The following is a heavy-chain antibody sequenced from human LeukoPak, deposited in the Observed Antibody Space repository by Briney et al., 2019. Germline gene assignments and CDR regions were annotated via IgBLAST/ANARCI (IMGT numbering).Heavy chain of an antibody. CDR2: ISGSGGST. CDR3: AKGLNIYPY. D-gene: IGHD2-2*02. V-gene: IGHV3-23*01. J-gene: IGHJ4*02. CDR1: GFTFSSYG. Sequence: GALRLSCVASGFTFSSYGMSWVRQAPGKGLEWVSAISGSGGSTYYADSVKGRFTISRDNSKNTLYLQMNSLRAEDTAVYYCAKGLNIYPYWGQGTLVPVSS.